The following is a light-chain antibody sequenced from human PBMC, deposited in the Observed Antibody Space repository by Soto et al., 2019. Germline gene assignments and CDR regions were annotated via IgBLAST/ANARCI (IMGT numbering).Light chain of an antibody. CDR3: CAHVGSSTYV. J-gene: IGLJ1*01. V-gene: IGLV2-11*01. CDR2: DFT. CDR1: SIDVCDY. Sequence: QCVLTQPPSVSGFPGQSLTISCSGTSIDVCDYVSSDQQHPGKAPKIIIYDFTYPPPGVPDRFSCSKSGNAASLTVSGLQAEDEADYYCCAHVGSSTYVFGSGAKVT.